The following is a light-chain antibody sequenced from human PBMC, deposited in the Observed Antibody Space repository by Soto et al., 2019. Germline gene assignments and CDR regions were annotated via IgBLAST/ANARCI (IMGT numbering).Light chain of an antibody. Sequence: DIQMTQSPSTLSASVGDRVTITCRASQTINRSLAWYQQKPGQARKLLIYDVSNLESAVPSRFSGGGARTEFPLIISSLQPDYFAYYYRQHNNSYLWTFGQGTKVDIK. CDR2: DVS. CDR1: QTINRS. V-gene: IGKV1-5*01. CDR3: QHNNSYLWT. J-gene: IGKJ1*01.